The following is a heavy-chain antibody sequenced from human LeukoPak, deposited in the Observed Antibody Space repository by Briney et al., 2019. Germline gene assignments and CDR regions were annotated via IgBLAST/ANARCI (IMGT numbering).Heavy chain of an antibody. CDR3: ARDQRVEYCSGGSCYRPQSFDP. J-gene: IGHJ5*02. D-gene: IGHD2-15*01. Sequence: VASVKVSCKASGYTFTSYDINWVRQATGQGLEWMGWISAYNGNTNYAQKLQGRVTMTTDTSTSTAYMELRSLRSDDTAVYYCARDQRVEYCSGGSCYRPQSFDPWGQGTLVTVSS. CDR2: ISAYNGNT. CDR1: GYTFTSYD. V-gene: IGHV1-18*01.